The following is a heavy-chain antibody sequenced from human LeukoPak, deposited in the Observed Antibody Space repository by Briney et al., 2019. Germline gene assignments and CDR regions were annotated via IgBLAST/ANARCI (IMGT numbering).Heavy chain of an antibody. J-gene: IGHJ6*02. CDR3: ARPTTIVVVPAAQSNYYYYGMDV. V-gene: IGHV1-69*04. CDR2: IIPILGIA. D-gene: IGHD2-2*01. Sequence: ASVKVSCKASGGTFSSYAISWVRQAPGQGLEWMGRIIPILGIANYAQKFQGRVTITADKSTSTAYVELSSLRSEDTAVYYCARPTTIVVVPAAQSNYYYYGMDVWGQGTTVTVSS. CDR1: GGTFSSYA.